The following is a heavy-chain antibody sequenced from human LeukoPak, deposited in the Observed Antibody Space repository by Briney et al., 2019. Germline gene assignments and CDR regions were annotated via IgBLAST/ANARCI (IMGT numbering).Heavy chain of an antibody. Sequence: KTSETLSPTCTVSGGSISSYYWSWIRQPPGKGLEWIGYIYYSGSTNYNPSLKSRVAFSVDKSKNQFSLKLTSVTAADTAVYYCARGNFYGSGSHYRENYYYYMDVWGIGTTVTVSS. CDR2: IYYSGST. V-gene: IGHV4-59*12. CDR1: GGSISSYY. CDR3: ARGNFYGSGSHYRENYYYYMDV. J-gene: IGHJ6*03. D-gene: IGHD3-10*01.